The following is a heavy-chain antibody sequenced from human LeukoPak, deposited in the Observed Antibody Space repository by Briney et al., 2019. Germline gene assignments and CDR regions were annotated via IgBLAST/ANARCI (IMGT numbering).Heavy chain of an antibody. J-gene: IGHJ4*02. CDR2: ISGSGGNT. Sequence: GGSLRLSCAASGFTFSTYAMSWVRQAPGQGLEWVSGISGSGGNTYYADTVKGRFTISRDNSCNTLYLQMDSLRAEDTAVYYCAKGGKYSGSGSPDYWGQGTLVTVSS. CDR3: AKGGKYSGSGSPDY. D-gene: IGHD6-6*01. V-gene: IGHV3-23*01. CDR1: GFTFSTYA.